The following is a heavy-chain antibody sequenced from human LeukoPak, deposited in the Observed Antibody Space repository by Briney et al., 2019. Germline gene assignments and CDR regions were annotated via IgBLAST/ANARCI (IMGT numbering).Heavy chain of an antibody. D-gene: IGHD1-26*01. J-gene: IGHJ3*02. CDR2: IYSRGDT. Sequence: TGGSMRLSCAASEFIVSINYMTWVRQAPGKGLEWVSLIYSRGDTKYADSVKGRFTISRDNAKNTLYLQMNSLRAEDTAVYYCARRGAATDAFDIWGQGTMVTVSS. CDR3: ARRGAATDAFDI. V-gene: IGHV3-53*01. CDR1: EFIVSINY.